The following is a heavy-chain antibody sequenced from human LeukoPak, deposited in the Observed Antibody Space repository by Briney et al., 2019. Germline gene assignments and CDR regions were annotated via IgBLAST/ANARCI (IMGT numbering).Heavy chain of an antibody. CDR3: AKRGVVIRVILVGFHKEAYYFDS. V-gene: IGHV3-23*01. CDR2: ISGSGGST. Sequence: GGSLRLSCAVSGITLSNYGMSWVRQGPGKGLEWVAGISGSGGSTNYADSVKGRFTISRDNRKNTLYLQMNSLRAKDTAVYFCAKRGVVIRVILVGFHKEAYYFDSWGQGALVTVSS. D-gene: IGHD3-22*01. CDR1: GITLSNYG. J-gene: IGHJ4*02.